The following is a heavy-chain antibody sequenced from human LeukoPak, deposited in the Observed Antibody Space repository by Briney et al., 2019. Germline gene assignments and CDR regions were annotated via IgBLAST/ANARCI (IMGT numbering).Heavy chain of an antibody. CDR2: INPNSGGT. Sequence: ASVKVSCKASGYTFTGYFMHWVRQAPGQGLEWMGWINPNSGGTNYAQKFQGRVTMTRDTSISTAYMELGRLRSDDTAVYYCARDERYDSSGYPFDYWGQGTLVTASS. D-gene: IGHD3-22*01. CDR1: GYTFTGYF. J-gene: IGHJ4*02. V-gene: IGHV1-2*02. CDR3: ARDERYDSSGYPFDY.